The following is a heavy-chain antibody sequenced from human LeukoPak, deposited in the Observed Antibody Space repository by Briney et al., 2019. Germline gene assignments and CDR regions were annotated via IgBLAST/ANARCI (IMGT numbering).Heavy chain of an antibody. CDR1: GGSFSGYY. J-gene: IGHJ6*03. V-gene: IGHV4-34*01. D-gene: IGHD4-17*01. CDR3: ARVTTVTSSYYYYYMDV. Sequence: SETLSLTCAVYGGSFSGYYWSWIRQPPGKGLEWIGEINHSGSTNYNPSLKSRVTISVDTSKNQFSLKLSSVTAADTAVYYCARVTTVTSSYYYYYMDVWGKGTTVTVSS. CDR2: INHSGST.